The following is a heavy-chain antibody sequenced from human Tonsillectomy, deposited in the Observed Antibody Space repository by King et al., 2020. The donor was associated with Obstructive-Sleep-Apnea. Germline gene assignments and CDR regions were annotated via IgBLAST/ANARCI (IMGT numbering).Heavy chain of an antibody. J-gene: IGHJ4*02. CDR2: IYPSGNT. D-gene: IGHD2-15*01. V-gene: IGHV4-30-2*01. CDR3: ARAYVHGGHQFDY. Sequence: LQLQESGSGLVKPSQTLSLTCAVSGGSINSGGYSWSWIRQPPGKGVEWIGYIYPSGNTYYNPSLKSRVTISVDRSKNQFSLKLTSVTAADTAVYYCARAYVHGGHQFDYRGQGTLVTFPS. CDR1: GGSINSGGYS.